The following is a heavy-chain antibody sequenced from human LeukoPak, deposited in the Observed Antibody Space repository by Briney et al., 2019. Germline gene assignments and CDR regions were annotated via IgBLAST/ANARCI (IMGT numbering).Heavy chain of an antibody. Sequence: ASVKVSCKASGYTFTSYAMHWVRQAPGQRLEWMGGINAGNGNTKYSQKVQGRVTITRDTSASTAYMELSSLRSEDTAVYYCARDPAVDTAMVTGWFDPWGQGTVVTVSS. CDR3: ARDPAVDTAMVTGWFDP. CDR2: INAGNGNT. J-gene: IGHJ5*02. V-gene: IGHV1-3*01. CDR1: GYTFTSYA. D-gene: IGHD5-18*01.